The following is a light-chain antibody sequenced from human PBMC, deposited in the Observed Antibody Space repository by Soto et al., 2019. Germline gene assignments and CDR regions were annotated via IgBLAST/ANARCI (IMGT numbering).Light chain of an antibody. CDR3: QQYTNWPPNT. Sequence: EILMTQSPDTLSVSPGESATLSCRASQRVYSNLPWYQQRPGQAPRLLIYGASTRATGVPARFSGRGSGTEFTLTISSLQSEDFAVYYCQQYTNWPPNTFGQGTRLEMK. CDR1: QRVYSN. CDR2: GAS. J-gene: IGKJ5*01. V-gene: IGKV3-15*01.